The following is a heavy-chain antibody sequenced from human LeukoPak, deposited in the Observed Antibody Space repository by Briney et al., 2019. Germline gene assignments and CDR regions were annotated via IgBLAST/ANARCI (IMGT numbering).Heavy chain of an antibody. Sequence: PSETLSLTCAVYGGSFSGYYWSWIRQPPGKGLEWNGEINHSGSTNYNPSLKSRVTISVDTSKNQFSLKLSSVTAADTAVYYCARSIAAAGFARHYYYGMDVWGQGTTVTVSS. D-gene: IGHD6-13*01. J-gene: IGHJ6*02. V-gene: IGHV4-34*01. CDR1: GGSFSGYY. CDR3: ARSIAAAGFARHYYYGMDV. CDR2: INHSGST.